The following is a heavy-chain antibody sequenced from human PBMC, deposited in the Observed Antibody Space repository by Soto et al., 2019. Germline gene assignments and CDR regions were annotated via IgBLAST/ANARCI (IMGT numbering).Heavy chain of an antibody. Sequence: QVQLVQSGAEVKKPGASVKVSCKASGYTFTSYDINWVRQATGQGLEWMGWMNPNSGNTGYAQKFQGRVTMTRNTSISTAYMELSSLRSEDPAVYYCARVKEEEGYGSGSYSPDVWGQGTTVTVSS. J-gene: IGHJ6*02. CDR2: MNPNSGNT. V-gene: IGHV1-8*01. CDR1: GYTFTSYD. CDR3: ARVKEEEGYGSGSYSPDV. D-gene: IGHD3-10*01.